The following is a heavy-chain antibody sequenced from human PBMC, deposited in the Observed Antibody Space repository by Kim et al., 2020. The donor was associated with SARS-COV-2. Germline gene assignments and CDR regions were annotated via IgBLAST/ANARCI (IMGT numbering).Heavy chain of an antibody. CDR3: TTDVKKGDTRQ. Sequence: LSLTCAASGFTFSNAWMNWVRQAPGKGLEWVGRIKTETEGGTSDYAAPVKGRFSISRDDSKNTLYLQMNSLKSEDTAVYYCTTDVKKGDTRQWGQGTLVTVSS. V-gene: IGHV3-15*01. CDR2: IKTETEGGTS. CDR1: GFTFSNAW. J-gene: IGHJ4*02. D-gene: IGHD3-22*01.